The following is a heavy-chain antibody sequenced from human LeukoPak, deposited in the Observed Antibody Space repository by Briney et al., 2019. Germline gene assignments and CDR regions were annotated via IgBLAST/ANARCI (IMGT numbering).Heavy chain of an antibody. Sequence: SETLSLTCTVSGGSISSSSYYWGWIRQPPGKGLEWIGSIYYSGSTYYNPSLKSRVTISVDKSKNQFSLKMNSVTAADTAVYYCAREGDDAYFDFWGQGTLVTVSS. D-gene: IGHD3-16*01. CDR3: AREGDDAYFDF. J-gene: IGHJ4*02. CDR2: IYYSGST. CDR1: GGSISSSSYY. V-gene: IGHV4-39*07.